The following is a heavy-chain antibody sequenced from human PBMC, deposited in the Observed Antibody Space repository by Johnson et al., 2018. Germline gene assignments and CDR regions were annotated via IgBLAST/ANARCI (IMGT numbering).Heavy chain of an antibody. CDR3: VKDMGCSNSTWPYRYYYMDV. CDR2: VSWAGDST. Sequence: VQLVESGGAVVEPGGSLRLSCEASGFTFDDHAMHWVRQTPGKGLEWVSVVSWAGDSTHYADSVKGRFTMSRDNSRLAVYLQMTSLRSEDTALYYCVKDMGCSNSTWPYRYYYMDVWGKGTKVTVSS. V-gene: IGHV3-43D*03. CDR1: GFTFDDHA. D-gene: IGHD2-2*01. J-gene: IGHJ6*03.